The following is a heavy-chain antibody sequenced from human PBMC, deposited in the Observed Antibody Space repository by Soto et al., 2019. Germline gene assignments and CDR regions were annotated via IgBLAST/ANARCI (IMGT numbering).Heavy chain of an antibody. CDR3: ARGRQQWLVRGWYFDL. CDR2: MNPNSGNT. CDR1: GYTFTSYD. Sequence: QVQLVQSGAEVKKPGASVKVSCKASGYTFTSYDINWVRQATGQGLEWMGWMNPNSGNTGYAQKVQGRVTMTRNTSISTAYMELSSLRSEDTAVYYCARGRQQWLVRGWYFDLWGRGTLVTVSS. V-gene: IGHV1-8*01. D-gene: IGHD6-19*01. J-gene: IGHJ2*01.